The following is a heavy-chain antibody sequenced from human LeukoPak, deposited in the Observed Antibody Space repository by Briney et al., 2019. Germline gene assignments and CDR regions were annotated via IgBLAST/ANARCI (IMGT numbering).Heavy chain of an antibody. CDR3: AKKGYYASGSYFDY. V-gene: IGHV3-23*01. Sequence: PGGSLRLSCAASGFTFSSYAMSWVRQAPGKGLEWVSSISGSDGTTYYADSVKGRFTISRDNSKYTLSLQMNSLRPEDTAMYYCAKKGYYASGSYFDYWGQGTLVTVSS. D-gene: IGHD3-10*01. CDR2: ISGSDGTT. CDR1: GFTFSSYA. J-gene: IGHJ4*02.